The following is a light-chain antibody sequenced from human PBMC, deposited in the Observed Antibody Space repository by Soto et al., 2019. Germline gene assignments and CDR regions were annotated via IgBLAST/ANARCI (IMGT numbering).Light chain of an antibody. CDR3: QQYGSSRNT. CDR2: GAS. Sequence: EIVLTQSPGTLSLSPGEGATIYCRASQSVDSNYLAWYQKKLGQAPRLLIYGASSRATGIPDRFSGSGSGTDFTLTISRLEPEDFAVYYCQQYGSSRNTFGGGTKVDIK. J-gene: IGKJ4*01. V-gene: IGKV3-20*01. CDR1: QSVDSNY.